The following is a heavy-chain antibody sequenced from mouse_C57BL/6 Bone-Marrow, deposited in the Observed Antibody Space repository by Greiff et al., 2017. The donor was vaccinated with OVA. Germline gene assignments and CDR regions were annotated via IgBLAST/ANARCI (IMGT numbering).Heavy chain of an antibody. CDR2: IHPPSGST. V-gene: IGHV1-64*01. D-gene: IGHD1-1*01. CDR3: AGYQCYSSYFAY. J-gene: IGHJ2*01. Sequence: QVQLQQPGAELVKPGASVKLSCKASGYAFTSSWMHWVKQRPGRGLEWIGLIHPPSGSTNYNGKFKGKATLTVAKSSSTAYMQLSSLTSEDSAVYYCAGYQCYSSYFAYWGQGTTVTVSA. CDR1: GYAFTSSW.